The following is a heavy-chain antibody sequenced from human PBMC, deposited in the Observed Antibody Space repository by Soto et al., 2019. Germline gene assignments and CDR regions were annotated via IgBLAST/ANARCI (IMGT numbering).Heavy chain of an antibody. CDR3: AKAALIFGLSRSDY. CDR2: ISYDGSNK. CDR1: GFPFTSHV. Sequence: GGFLILCCAASGFPFTSHVMHWVRPAPGKGLEWVAVISYDGSNKYYADSVKGRFTISRDNSKNTLYLQMNSLRAEDTAVYYCAKAALIFGLSRSDYWGQGTRVNVSA. V-gene: IGHV3-30*18. D-gene: IGHD3-3*01. J-gene: IGHJ4*02.